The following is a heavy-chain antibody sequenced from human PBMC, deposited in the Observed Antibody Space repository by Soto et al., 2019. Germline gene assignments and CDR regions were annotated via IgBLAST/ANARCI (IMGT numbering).Heavy chain of an antibody. J-gene: IGHJ6*02. CDR1: GFTFSSYA. D-gene: IGHD6-13*01. Sequence: PGGSLRLSCAASGFTFSSYAMSWVRQAPGKGLEWVSAISGSGGSTYYADSVKGRFTISRDNSKSTLYLQMNSLRAEDTAVYYCAKDPLRGIAAAGTGDFNYYYYGMDVWGQGTTVTVSS. CDR3: AKDPLRGIAAAGTGDFNYYYYGMDV. CDR2: ISGSGGST. V-gene: IGHV3-23*01.